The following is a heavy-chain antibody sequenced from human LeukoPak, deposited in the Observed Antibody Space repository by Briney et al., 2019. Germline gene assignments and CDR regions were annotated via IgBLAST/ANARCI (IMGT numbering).Heavy chain of an antibody. Sequence: VSVKVSCKASGYTFTSYDFNWVRQATGQRPEWMGWMSPNSGDTGYAQKFQDRVTMTRNTSISTAYMVLSSLRSDDTAVYYCARGPPNWGYDYWGPGTLVTVSS. CDR1: GYTFTSYD. D-gene: IGHD7-27*01. CDR3: ARGPPNWGYDY. CDR2: MSPNSGDT. J-gene: IGHJ4*02. V-gene: IGHV1-8*01.